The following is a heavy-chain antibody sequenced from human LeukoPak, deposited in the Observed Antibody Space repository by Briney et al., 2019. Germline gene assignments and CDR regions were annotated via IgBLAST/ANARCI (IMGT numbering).Heavy chain of an antibody. D-gene: IGHD3-10*01. Sequence: ASVKVSCKASGYTFTGYYMHWVRQAPGQGLEWMGWINPNSGGTNYAQKFQGRVTMTRDTSISTAYMELSRLRSDDTAVYYYATAMVRGVIIIYYYYYGMDVWDQGTTVTVSS. CDR1: GYTFTGYY. CDR2: INPNSGGT. V-gene: IGHV1-2*02. CDR3: ATAMVRGVIIIYYYYYGMDV. J-gene: IGHJ6*02.